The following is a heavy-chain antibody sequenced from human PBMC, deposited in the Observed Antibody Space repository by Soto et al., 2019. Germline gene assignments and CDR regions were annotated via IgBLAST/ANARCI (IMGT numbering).Heavy chain of an antibody. CDR2: VKDGGHT. CDR1: GGYLSGYY. Sequence: QVQLQQWGAGLLKPSETLSLNCAVTGGYLSGYYWSWIRQPPGKGLEWIGEVKDGGHTNYSPSLRGRVTISSDASNNQFSLSLNSVTAADTGVYYCARGQEGVVATHWDQGSLVTVSS. V-gene: IGHV4-34*01. CDR3: ARGQEGVVATH. D-gene: IGHD5-12*01. J-gene: IGHJ4*02.